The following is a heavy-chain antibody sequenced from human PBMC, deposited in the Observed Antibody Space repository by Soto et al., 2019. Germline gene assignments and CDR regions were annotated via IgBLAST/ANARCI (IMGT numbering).Heavy chain of an antibody. CDR2: IYYSGST. Sequence: SETLSLTCTVSGGSVSSGSYYWSWIRQPPGKGLEWIGYIYYSGSTNYNPSPKSRVAISVDTSKNQFSLNLSSVTAADTAVYYCARRYGDCFDYWGQGTLVTVSS. CDR1: GGSVSSGSYY. V-gene: IGHV4-61*01. CDR3: ARRYGDCFDY. D-gene: IGHD4-17*01. J-gene: IGHJ4*02.